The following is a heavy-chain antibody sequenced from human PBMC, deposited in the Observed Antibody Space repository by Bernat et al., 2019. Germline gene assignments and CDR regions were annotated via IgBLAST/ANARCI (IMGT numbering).Heavy chain of an antibody. D-gene: IGHD3-10*01. CDR1: GFTFSSYG. CDR3: ARVGVFSLLNAFDI. Sequence: QVQLVESGGGVVQPGRSLRLSCAASGFTFSSYGMHWVRQAPGKGLEWVAVISYDGSNKYYADSVKGRFTISRDNSKNTLYLQMNSLRAEDTAVYYCARVGVFSLLNAFDIWGQGTMVTVSS. J-gene: IGHJ3*02. V-gene: IGHV3-30*03. CDR2: ISYDGSNK.